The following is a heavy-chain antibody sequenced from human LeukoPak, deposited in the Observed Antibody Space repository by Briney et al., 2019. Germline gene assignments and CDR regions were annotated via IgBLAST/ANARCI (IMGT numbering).Heavy chain of an antibody. V-gene: IGHV4-38-2*01. J-gene: IGHJ1*01. CDR3: ARAPLGRYSLAPAEYFQH. CDR2: IYHSGST. Sequence: SETLSLTCAVSGYSISSGYYWGWIRQPPGKGLEWIGSIYHSGSTYYDPSLKSRVTISVDTSKNQFSLKLSSVTAADTAVYYCARAPLGRYSLAPAEYFQHWGQGTLVTVSS. CDR1: GYSISSGYY. D-gene: IGHD3-16*02.